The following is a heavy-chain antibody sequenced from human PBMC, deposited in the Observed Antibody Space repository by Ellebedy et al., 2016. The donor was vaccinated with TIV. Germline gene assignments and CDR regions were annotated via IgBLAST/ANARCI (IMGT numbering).Heavy chain of an antibody. Sequence: MPSETLSLTCTVSGGPISSYYWSWIRQPPGKGLEWIGDIHHSGNSHIHPSLKSRVTLSLDTSKNQFSLDLSSVTAADTATYYCARDLGRYGMDVWGQGTTVTVSS. J-gene: IGHJ6*02. CDR3: ARDLGRYGMDV. V-gene: IGHV4-59*01. CDR1: GGPISSYY. CDR2: IHHSGNS.